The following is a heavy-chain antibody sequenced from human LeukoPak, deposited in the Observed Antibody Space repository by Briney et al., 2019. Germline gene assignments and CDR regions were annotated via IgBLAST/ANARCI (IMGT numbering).Heavy chain of an antibody. CDR2: IIPIFGTA. D-gene: IGHD2-15*01. J-gene: IGHJ4*02. Sequence: SVKVSCKASGGTFSSYAISWVRQAPGQGLEWMRGIIPIFGTANYAQKFQGRVTITADKSTSTAYMELSSLRSEDTAVYYCASPLAQGYCSGGSCYGYWGQGTLVTVSS. CDR3: ASPLAQGYCSGGSCYGY. V-gene: IGHV1-69*06. CDR1: GGTFSSYA.